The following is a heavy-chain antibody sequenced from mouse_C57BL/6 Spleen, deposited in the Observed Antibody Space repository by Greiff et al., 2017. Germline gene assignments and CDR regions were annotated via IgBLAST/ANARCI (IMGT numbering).Heavy chain of an antibody. Sequence: VQLQQSGAELVRPGASVKLSCKASGYTFTDYYINWVKQRPGQGLVWIARIYPGSGNTYYNEKFKGKATLTAEKSSSTAYMQLSSLTSEVSAVYFCARGSPGFAYWGQGTLVTVSA. D-gene: IGHD1-1*01. J-gene: IGHJ3*01. CDR2: IYPGSGNT. CDR1: GYTFTDYY. V-gene: IGHV1-76*01. CDR3: ARGSPGFAY.